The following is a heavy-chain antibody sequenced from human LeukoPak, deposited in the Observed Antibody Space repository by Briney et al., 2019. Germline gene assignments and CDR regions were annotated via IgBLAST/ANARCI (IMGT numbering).Heavy chain of an antibody. V-gene: IGHV3-48*04. D-gene: IGHD5-18*01. CDR1: GFTFSNYA. Sequence: GGSLRLSCAASGFTFSNYAMNWVRQAPGKGLEWVSYISSSSSTIYYADSVKGRFTISRDNAKNTLYLQMNSLRAEDTAVYYCARGGGYSYGSFDYWGQGTLVTVSS. J-gene: IGHJ4*02. CDR3: ARGGGYSYGSFDY. CDR2: ISSSSSTI.